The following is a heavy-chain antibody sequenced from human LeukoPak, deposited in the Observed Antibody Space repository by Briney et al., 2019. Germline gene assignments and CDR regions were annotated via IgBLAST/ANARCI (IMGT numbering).Heavy chain of an antibody. CDR2: ISGYGDSS. V-gene: IGHV3-64D*08. J-gene: IGHJ4*02. Sequence: PGGSLRLSCSASGFTFRSFAMFWVRQAPGKGLEYVSAISGYGDSSHYADSLRGRFTISRDNSENTVDLQINTLTPEDTAVYYCVKSPRRSPSAIYGDYGTYDSWGQGTLVTVSS. CDR1: GFTFRSFA. CDR3: VKSPRRSPSAIYGDYGTYDS. D-gene: IGHD4-17*01.